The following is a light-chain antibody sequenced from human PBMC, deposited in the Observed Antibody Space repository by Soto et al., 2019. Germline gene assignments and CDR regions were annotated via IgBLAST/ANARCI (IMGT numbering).Light chain of an antibody. V-gene: IGKV1-33*01. CDR3: QQYDNVPIT. CDR1: LDITNS. J-gene: IGKJ5*01. CDR2: DAS. Sequence: DIQMTQSPYSLSASVGDSVTITFRASLDITNSLNWYQQKSGKAPNLLIYDASKLETGVPSRFSGSGSGTDFTFTISSLQPEDIATYYCQQYDNVPITFGQGTRLEIK.